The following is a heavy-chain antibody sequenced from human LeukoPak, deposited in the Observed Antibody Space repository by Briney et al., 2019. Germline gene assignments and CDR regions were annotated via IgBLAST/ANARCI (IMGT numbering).Heavy chain of an antibody. J-gene: IGHJ4*02. CDR1: GFTFSIYA. CDR3: AKDRDLVGATVDY. D-gene: IGHD1-26*01. V-gene: IGHV3-23*01. Sequence: GVLRLSCAASGFTFSIYAMSWVRQAPGKGLEWVSAISGSGGSTYYADSVKGRFTISRDNSKNTLYLQMNSLRAEDTAVYYCAKDRDLVGATVDYWGQGTLVTVSS. CDR2: ISGSGGST.